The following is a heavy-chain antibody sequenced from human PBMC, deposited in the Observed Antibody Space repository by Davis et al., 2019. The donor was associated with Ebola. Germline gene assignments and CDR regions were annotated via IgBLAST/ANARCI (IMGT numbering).Heavy chain of an antibody. CDR3: ARDYYDNSGDGFDI. Sequence: PGGSLRLSCAASGVMFSRYWMRWVRQAPGKGLEWVANIKEDGSATNYVDSVKGRFTISRDNAKKSRYLQLNSLRADDTDMYYCARDYYDNSGDGFDIWGQGTMVTVSS. CDR1: GVMFSRYW. V-gene: IGHV3-7*01. CDR2: IKEDGSAT. D-gene: IGHD3-22*01. J-gene: IGHJ3*02.